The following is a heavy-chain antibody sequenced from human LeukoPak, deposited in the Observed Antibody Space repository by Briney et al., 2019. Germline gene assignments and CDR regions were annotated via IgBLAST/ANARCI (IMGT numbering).Heavy chain of an antibody. J-gene: IGHJ4*02. D-gene: IGHD6-13*01. Sequence: GRSLRLSCAASGFTISSYAVHWVRQAPGKGLEWVAVISYDGSNQYYADSVKGRFTISKDNSKNTLYLQMNSLRAEDTAVYYCASDGSSWNGNYFDYWGQGTLVTVSS. V-gene: IGHV3-30*04. CDR1: GFTISSYA. CDR3: ASDGSSWNGNYFDY. CDR2: ISYDGSNQ.